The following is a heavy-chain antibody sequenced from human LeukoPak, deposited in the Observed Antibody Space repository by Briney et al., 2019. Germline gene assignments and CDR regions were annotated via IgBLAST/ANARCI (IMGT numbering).Heavy chain of an antibody. CDR2: ISSSGSTI. CDR1: GFTFSSYG. Sequence: GGSLRLSCAASGFTFSSYGMSWVRQAPGKGLEWVSYISSSGSTIYYADSVKGRFTISRDNAKNSLYLQMNSLRAEDTAVYYCARDYYDSSGYYYVRAFDIWGQGTMVTVSS. V-gene: IGHV3-48*04. D-gene: IGHD3-22*01. J-gene: IGHJ3*02. CDR3: ARDYYDSSGYYYVRAFDI.